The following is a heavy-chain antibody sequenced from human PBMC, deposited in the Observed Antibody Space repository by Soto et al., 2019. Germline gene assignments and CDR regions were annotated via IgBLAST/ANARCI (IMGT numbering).Heavy chain of an antibody. CDR2: INAGNGNT. V-gene: IGHV1-3*01. CDR3: ARGTTGTTVATGAFDI. CDR1: GYTFTSYA. J-gene: IGHJ3*02. Sequence: ASVKVSCKASGYTFTSYAMHWVRQAPGQRLEWMGWINAGNGNTKYSQKFQGRVTITTDTSTSTAYMELSSLRSEDTAVYYCARGTTGTTVATGAFDIWGQGTMVTVSS. D-gene: IGHD1-1*01.